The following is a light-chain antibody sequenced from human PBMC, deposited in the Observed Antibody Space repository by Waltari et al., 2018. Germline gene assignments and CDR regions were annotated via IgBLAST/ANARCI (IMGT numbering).Light chain of an antibody. J-gene: IGKJ4*01. Sequence: EIVLTQSPATLSLSPGERATLSCRASQSLSNYLAWYQQQPGQAPRLLIYDASSRATGVPARFSGSGSGTDFTLTISSLEPEDSAVYYCQQRSVRRAFGGGTKVEIK. CDR2: DAS. V-gene: IGKV3-11*01. CDR1: QSLSNY. CDR3: QQRSVRRA.